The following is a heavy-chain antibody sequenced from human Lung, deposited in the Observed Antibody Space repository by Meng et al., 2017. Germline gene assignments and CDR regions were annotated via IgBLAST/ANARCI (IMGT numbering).Heavy chain of an antibody. CDR3: TKNDFYCLGY. D-gene: IGHD2-21*01. CDR2: IYHSGST. CDR1: GGSISSDTW. J-gene: IGHJ4*02. Sequence: QLPESGPGLVKPSGTLSLPVAVSGGSISSDTWWSWVRQPPGKGLEWIGEIYHSGSTNYNPSLKSRITISVDKPKNQFSLTLSSVTAADTAVYYCTKNDFYCLGYWGQGTLVTVSS. V-gene: IGHV4-4*02.